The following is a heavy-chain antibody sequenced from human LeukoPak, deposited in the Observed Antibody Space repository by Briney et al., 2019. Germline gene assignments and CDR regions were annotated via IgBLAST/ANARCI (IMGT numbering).Heavy chain of an antibody. J-gene: IGHJ4*02. D-gene: IGHD1-26*01. CDR2: IYYSGST. V-gene: IGHV4-39*01. CDR3: ARQEVGATAFYFDS. CDR1: GGSISSFSYY. Sequence: SETLSLTCTVSGGSISSFSYYWGWIRQPPGKGLEWIGSIYYSGSTYYNLSLKSRVTISVDTSKNQFSLKLTSVTAADTAVFYCARQEVGATAFYFDSWGQGTLVTVSS.